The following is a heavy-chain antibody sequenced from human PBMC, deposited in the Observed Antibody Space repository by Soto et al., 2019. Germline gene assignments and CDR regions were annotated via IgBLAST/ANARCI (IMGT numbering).Heavy chain of an antibody. CDR1: GGSISCGDYY. CDR3: ARYSSSWLNAFDI. V-gene: IGHV4-30-4*01. Sequence: SETLSLTCTVSGGSISCGDYYWRWIRQPPGKGLEWIGYIYYSGSTYYNPSLKSRVTISVDTSKNQFSLKLSSVTAADTAVYYCARYSSSWLNAFDIWGQGTMVTVSS. CDR2: IYYSGST. D-gene: IGHD6-13*01. J-gene: IGHJ3*02.